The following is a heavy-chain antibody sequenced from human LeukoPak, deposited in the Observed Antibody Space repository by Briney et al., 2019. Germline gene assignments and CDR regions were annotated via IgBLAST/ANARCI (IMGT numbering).Heavy chain of an antibody. CDR2: ISGSGGST. Sequence: GGSLRLSCAASGFTFSSYAMSWVRQAPGKGLEWVSAISGSGGSTYYADSVKGRFTISRDNSKNTMYLQMNSLRAEDTAVYYCAKESHCSGGTCYGGFDPWGQGTLVTVSS. CDR3: AKESHCSGGTCYGGFDP. D-gene: IGHD2-15*01. J-gene: IGHJ5*02. CDR1: GFTFSSYA. V-gene: IGHV3-23*01.